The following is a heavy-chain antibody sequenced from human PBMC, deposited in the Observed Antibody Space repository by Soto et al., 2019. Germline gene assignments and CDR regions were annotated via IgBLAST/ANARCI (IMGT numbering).Heavy chain of an antibody. CDR1: GGSISSYY. D-gene: IGHD3-16*01. CDR3: ARGGGMTLLDY. V-gene: IGHV4-59*01. J-gene: IGHJ4*02. CDR2: IYYSGST. Sequence: QVQLQESGPGLVKPSETPSLTCTVSGGSISSYYWSWIRQPPGKGLEWIGYIYYSGSTNYNPSLKSRVTMSVDTAKNQFSLKLSSVTAADTAVYFCARGGGMTLLDYWGQGTLVTVSS.